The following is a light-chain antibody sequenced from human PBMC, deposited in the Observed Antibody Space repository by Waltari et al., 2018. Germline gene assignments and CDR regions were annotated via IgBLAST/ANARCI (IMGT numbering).Light chain of an antibody. CDR2: AAF. CDR3: QQYYSILYT. CDR1: HDISNC. Sequence: IQMTQSPSSLSASVGDRVTITCRASHDISNCLAWYQQTPGKAPKLLVYAAFRSESGIPSRFSGSGSGTDYTLTISSLQPEDFGSYYCQQYYSILYTFGQGTKLEIK. J-gene: IGKJ2*01. V-gene: IGKV1-NL1*01.